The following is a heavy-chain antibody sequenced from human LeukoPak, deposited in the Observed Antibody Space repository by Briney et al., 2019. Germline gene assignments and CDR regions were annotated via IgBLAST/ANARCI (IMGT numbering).Heavy chain of an antibody. Sequence: SETLSLTCTVSGGSISSSNYHWSWIRPPPGLELESIGSIYYSGTTYYNPSLKSRVTIFVDTSKNQFPLKMSSVTAADTAVYYCAREYKSSPDYWGQGTLVTVSS. V-gene: IGHV4-39*01. CDR1: GGSISSSNYH. CDR3: AREYKSSPDY. D-gene: IGHD1-1*01. J-gene: IGHJ4*02. CDR2: IYYSGTT.